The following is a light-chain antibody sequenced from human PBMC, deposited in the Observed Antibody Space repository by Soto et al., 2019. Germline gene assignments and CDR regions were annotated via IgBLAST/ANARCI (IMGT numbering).Light chain of an antibody. Sequence: TLSVSPGERATLSCRASQHVRSHLAWYQQKPGQAPRLLIYVASTRATGIPARFSGSGSGTEFTLTISSLQSEDFALYYCQQYNDWPPTFGQGTKVDIK. CDR2: VAS. CDR1: QHVRSH. V-gene: IGKV3-15*01. CDR3: QQYNDWPPT. J-gene: IGKJ1*01.